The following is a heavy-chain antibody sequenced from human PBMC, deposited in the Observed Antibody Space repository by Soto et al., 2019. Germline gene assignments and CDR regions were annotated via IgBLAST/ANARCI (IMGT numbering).Heavy chain of an antibody. CDR3: ARGRIVASTHDAFEI. CDR1: GYPFTSYG. V-gene: IGHV1-18*01. Sequence: QGQLLQSGDEVKTPGASVRVSCRASGYPFTSYGISWVRQAPGQGLEWVAWISAYNGNRDIAQKFQGRVTMTLETSTGTAHMELGDLTSADTAVYYCARGRIVASTHDAFEIWGQGTNVTVSS. D-gene: IGHD5-12*01. CDR2: ISAYNGNR. J-gene: IGHJ3*02.